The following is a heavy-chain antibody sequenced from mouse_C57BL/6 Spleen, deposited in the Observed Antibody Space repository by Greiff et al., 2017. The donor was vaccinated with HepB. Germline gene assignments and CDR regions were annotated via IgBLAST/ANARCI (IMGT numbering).Heavy chain of an antibody. Sequence: VQLKESGAELVRPGASVKLSCTASGFNIKDDYMHWVKQRPEQGLEWIGWIDPENGDTEYASKFQGKATITADTSSNTAYLQLSSLTSEDTAVYYCTTVITPSYWGQGTTLTVSS. CDR1: GFNIKDDY. CDR3: TTVITPSY. J-gene: IGHJ2*01. D-gene: IGHD1-1*01. CDR2: IDPENGDT. V-gene: IGHV14-4*01.